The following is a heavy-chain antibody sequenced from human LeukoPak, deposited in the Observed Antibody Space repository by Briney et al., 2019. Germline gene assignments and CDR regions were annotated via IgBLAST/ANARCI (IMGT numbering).Heavy chain of an antibody. CDR2: ISAYNGNT. CDR3: ASGERLGELSSMGY. V-gene: IGHV1-18*01. Sequence: AASVKVSCKASGYTFTSYGISWVRQAPGQGLEWTGWISAYNGNTNYAQKLQGRVTMTTDTSTSTAYMELSSLRSEDTAVYYCASGERLGELSSMGYWGQGTLVTVSS. J-gene: IGHJ4*02. D-gene: IGHD3-16*02. CDR1: GYTFTSYG.